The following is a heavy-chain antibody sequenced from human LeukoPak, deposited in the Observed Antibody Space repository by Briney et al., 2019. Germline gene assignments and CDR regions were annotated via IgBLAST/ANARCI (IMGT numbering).Heavy chain of an antibody. V-gene: IGHV5-51*01. Sequence: GESLKISCKGSGYSFTSYWIGWVRQMPGKGLEWMGNIFPSDSDTRHSPSFQGQVTISADKSISTAYLQWSSLKASDTALYYCAKGASGMTAFDIWGQGTMVTVSS. J-gene: IGHJ3*02. CDR3: AKGASGMTAFDI. CDR2: IFPSDSDT. D-gene: IGHD6-13*01. CDR1: GYSFTSYW.